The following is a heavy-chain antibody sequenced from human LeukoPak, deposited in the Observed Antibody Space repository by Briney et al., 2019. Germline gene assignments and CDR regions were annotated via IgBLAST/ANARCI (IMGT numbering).Heavy chain of an antibody. J-gene: IGHJ4*02. CDR2: ISWDGDGT. CDR3: AKDSPYSLEAGQFDS. D-gene: IGHD2-21*01. Sequence: PGGSLRLSCAASGFTFDDLAMHWLRHAPGKGLEWVSLISWDGDGTYYADSVKGRFIISRDNSKNSLYLQMNSLRPEDTALYYCAKDSPYSLEAGQFDSWGQGTLVIVSS. V-gene: IGHV3-43D*03. CDR1: GFTFDDLA.